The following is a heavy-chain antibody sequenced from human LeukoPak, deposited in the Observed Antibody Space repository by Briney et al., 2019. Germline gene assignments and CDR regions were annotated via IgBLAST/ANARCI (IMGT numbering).Heavy chain of an antibody. D-gene: IGHD3-10*01. CDR3: ARAYGSDVFDY. CDR1: GFTFSSNG. CDR2: IKQDGSEK. J-gene: IGHJ4*02. Sequence: SGGTLRLSCAASGFTFSSNGMSWVRQAPGKEQEWVTNIKQDGSEKYYVDSVKGRFTISRDNAKNSLYLQMNSLRAEDTAVYCCARAYGSDVFDYWGQGTLVTVSS. V-gene: IGHV3-7*03.